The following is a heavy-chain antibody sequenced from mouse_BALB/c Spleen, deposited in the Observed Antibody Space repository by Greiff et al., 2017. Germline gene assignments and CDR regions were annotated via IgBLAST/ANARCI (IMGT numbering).Heavy chain of an antibody. V-gene: IGHV5-6-5*01. CDR1: GFTFSSYA. CDR2: ISSGGST. Sequence: EVNVVESGGGLVKPGGSLKLSCAASGFTFSSYAMSWVRQTPEKRLEWVASISSGGSTYYPDSVKGRFTISRDNARNILYLQMSSLRSEDTAMYYCAREFGHYFDYWGQGTTLTVSS. CDR3: AREFGHYFDY. J-gene: IGHJ2*01.